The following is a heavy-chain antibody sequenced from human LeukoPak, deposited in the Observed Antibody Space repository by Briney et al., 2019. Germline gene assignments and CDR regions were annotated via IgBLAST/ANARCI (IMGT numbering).Heavy chain of an antibody. CDR2: VSSSSAYI. Sequence: GSLRLSCAASGFTFINYNMNWVRQAPGKGLEWVSSVSSSSAYIYYADSVKGRFTISRDNAKNSLYLQMNSLRAEDTAVYYCARGPSGYHNTGGQGTLVTVSS. CDR1: GFTFINYN. V-gene: IGHV3-21*01. CDR3: ARGPSGYHNT. J-gene: IGHJ4*02. D-gene: IGHD5-12*01.